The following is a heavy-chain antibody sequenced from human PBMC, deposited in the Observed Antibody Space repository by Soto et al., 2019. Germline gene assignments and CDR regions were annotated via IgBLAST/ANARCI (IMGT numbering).Heavy chain of an antibody. V-gene: IGHV1-18*01. Sequence: QVQLVQSGAEVKKPGASVKVSCKASGYTFTSCGISWVRQAPGEGLEWMGWISAYNGNTNYAQKLQGRVTMTTDTSTSTAYMELRSLRSDDTAVYYCARFQTYSGWTTKTNSNWFDPWGQGTLVTVSS. CDR3: ARFQTYSGWTTKTNSNWFDP. D-gene: IGHD6-19*01. J-gene: IGHJ5*02. CDR2: ISAYNGNT. CDR1: GYTFTSCG.